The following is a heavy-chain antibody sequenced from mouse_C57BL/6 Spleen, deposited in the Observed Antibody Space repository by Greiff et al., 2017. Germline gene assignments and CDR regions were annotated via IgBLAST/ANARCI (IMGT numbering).Heavy chain of an antibody. Sequence: VQLQESGPELVKPGASVKISCKASGYAFSSSWLNWVKQRPGKGLEWIGRIYPGDGDTNYNGKFKGKATLTADKSSSTAYMQLSSLTSEDSAVYFCASSSPYYFDYWGQGTTLTVSS. CDR2: IYPGDGDT. D-gene: IGHD1-1*01. CDR1: GYAFSSSW. V-gene: IGHV1-82*01. J-gene: IGHJ2*01. CDR3: ASSSPYYFDY.